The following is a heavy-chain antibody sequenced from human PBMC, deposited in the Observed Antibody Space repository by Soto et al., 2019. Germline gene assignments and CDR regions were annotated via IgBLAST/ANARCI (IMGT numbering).Heavy chain of an antibody. Sequence: PGGSLRLSCAASGFTFSSYAMSWVRQTPGKGLEWVSVISGSGGSTYYADSVKGRFTISRDNSKNTLYLQMNSLRADDTAVYYCAKDHASSRTWYYCGMDVWGQGTTVTVSS. J-gene: IGHJ6*02. D-gene: IGHD2-2*01. CDR1: GFTFSSYA. CDR2: ISGSGGST. V-gene: IGHV3-23*01. CDR3: AKDHASSRTWYYCGMDV.